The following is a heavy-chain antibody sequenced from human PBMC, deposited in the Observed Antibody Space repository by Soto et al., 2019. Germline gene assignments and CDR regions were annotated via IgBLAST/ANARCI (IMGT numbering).Heavy chain of an antibody. J-gene: IGHJ6*02. Sequence: ASVKVSCKASGYTFTTYYIHWVRQAPGQGLEWMGIINPSGGTTTYAQKFQGRVTMTRDTSASTVYMELSSLRSEDTAVYYCARDIRGVLVPAASYYYYYYGMDVWGQGTTVTVSS. D-gene: IGHD2-2*01. CDR3: ARDIRGVLVPAASYYYYYYGMDV. CDR2: INPSGGTT. V-gene: IGHV1-46*01. CDR1: GYTFTTYY.